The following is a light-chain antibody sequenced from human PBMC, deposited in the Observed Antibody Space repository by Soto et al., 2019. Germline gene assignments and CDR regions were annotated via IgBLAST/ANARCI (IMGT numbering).Light chain of an antibody. Sequence: TLSAPLGHRVTITCRASQSISSWLAWYQQEPGKAPKLLIYKASSLESGVPSRFSGSGSGTEFTLTISSLQPDDFATYYCQQYNSYSPTFGQGTKVDIK. J-gene: IGKJ1*01. CDR3: QQYNSYSPT. V-gene: IGKV1-5*03. CDR1: QSISSW. CDR2: KAS.